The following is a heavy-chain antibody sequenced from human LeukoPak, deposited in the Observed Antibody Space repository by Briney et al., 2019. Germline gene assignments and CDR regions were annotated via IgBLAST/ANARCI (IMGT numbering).Heavy chain of an antibody. J-gene: IGHJ4*02. Sequence: ASVKVSCKVSGYTLTELSMHWVRQAPGKGLEWMGGFDPEDGETNYAQKFQGRVTMTEDTSTSTAYMELRSLRSDDTAVYYCARAEVADYYFDYWGQGTLLTDSS. CDR3: ARAEVADYYFDY. V-gene: IGHV1-24*01. CDR1: GYTLTELS. D-gene: IGHD6-19*01. CDR2: FDPEDGET.